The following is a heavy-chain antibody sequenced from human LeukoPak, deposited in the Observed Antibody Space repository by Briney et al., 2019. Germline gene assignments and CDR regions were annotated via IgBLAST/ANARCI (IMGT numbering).Heavy chain of an antibody. V-gene: IGHV3-9*01. J-gene: IGHJ4*02. CDR2: ISWNSGSI. D-gene: IGHD3-22*01. CDR1: GFTFDDYA. Sequence: PGGSLRLSCAASGFTFDDYAMHWVRQAPGKGLEWVSGISWNSGSIGYADSVKGRFTISRDNAKNTLYLQMNSLRAEDTAVYYCAKAQGTGYYDSSGYYADPYYFDYWGQGTLVTVSS. CDR3: AKAQGTGYYDSSGYYADPYYFDY.